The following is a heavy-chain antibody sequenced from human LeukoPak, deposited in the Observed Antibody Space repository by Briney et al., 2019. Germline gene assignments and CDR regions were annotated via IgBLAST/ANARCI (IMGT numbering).Heavy chain of an antibody. J-gene: IGHJ4*02. CDR2: IIPIFGTA. V-gene: IGHV1-69*13. CDR3: ARKEYSQWREYYFDY. CDR1: GYTFTSYY. D-gene: IGHD6-6*01. Sequence: SVKVSCKASGYTFTSYYMHWVRQAPGQGLEWMGGIIPIFGTANYAQKFQGRVTITADESTSTAYMELSSLRSEDTAVYYCARKEYSQWREYYFDYWGQGTLVTVSS.